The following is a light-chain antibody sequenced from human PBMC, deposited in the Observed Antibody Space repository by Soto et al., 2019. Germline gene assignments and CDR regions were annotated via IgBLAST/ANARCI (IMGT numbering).Light chain of an antibody. CDR3: QQYNTYYPT. Sequence: DIQMTQSPSTLSASVGDRVTITCRASQSISSWLAWYQQKPGKAPKLLISKASSLESGVPSRFSGSGSGTEFTLTIISLQPDDFATYSCQQYNTYYPTFGQGTKLEIK. V-gene: IGKV1-5*03. CDR2: KAS. J-gene: IGKJ2*01. CDR1: QSISSW.